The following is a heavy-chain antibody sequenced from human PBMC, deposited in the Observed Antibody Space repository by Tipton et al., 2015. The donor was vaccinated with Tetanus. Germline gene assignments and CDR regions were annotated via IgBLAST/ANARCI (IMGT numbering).Heavy chain of an antibody. V-gene: IGHV4-59*01. CDR1: GGSISSYY. J-gene: IGHJ4*02. D-gene: IGHD3-3*01. Sequence: GLVKPSETLSLTCTVSGGSISSYYWSWIRQPPGKGLEWIGYIYYSGSTNYNPSLKSRVTISVDTSKNQFSLKLSSVTAAATAVYYCARGSGPPAHLPDYWGQGTLVTVSS. CDR3: ARGSGPPAHLPDY. CDR2: IYYSGST.